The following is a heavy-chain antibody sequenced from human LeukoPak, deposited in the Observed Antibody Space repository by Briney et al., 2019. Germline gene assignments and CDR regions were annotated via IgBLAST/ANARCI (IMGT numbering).Heavy chain of an antibody. CDR3: ARYGYGSFDY. Sequence: GGSLRLSCAASGFTLSSYGMHWVRQAPGKGLEWVAVISYDGSNKYYADSVKGRFTISRDNSKNTLYLQMNSLRAEDTAVYYCARYGYGSFDYWGQGTLVTVSS. CDR1: GFTLSSYG. D-gene: IGHD5-18*01. CDR2: ISYDGSNK. J-gene: IGHJ4*02. V-gene: IGHV3-30*03.